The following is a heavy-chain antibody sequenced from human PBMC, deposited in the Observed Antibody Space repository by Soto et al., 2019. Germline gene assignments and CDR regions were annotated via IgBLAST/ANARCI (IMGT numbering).Heavy chain of an antibody. V-gene: IGHV3-48*02. CDR3: ASEGGLLNWFDP. J-gene: IGHJ5*02. CDR2: ISSSSSTI. D-gene: IGHD1-26*01. Sequence: PGGPLRLSCAASEFTFNSYSMNWIRQAPEKGLECDSYISSSSSTIYYADPAKIRFTISRDKAKNSLYLQMNSLREEDTAVYYCASEGGLLNWFDPWGQGTLVT. CDR1: EFTFNSYS.